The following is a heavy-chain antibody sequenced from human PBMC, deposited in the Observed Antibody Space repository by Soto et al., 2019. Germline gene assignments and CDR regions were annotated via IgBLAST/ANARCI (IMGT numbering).Heavy chain of an antibody. V-gene: IGHV3-21*02. J-gene: IGHJ5*01. D-gene: IGHD3-10*01. CDR1: GFTLNSNS. CDR2: ISSLSTYI. CDR3: ARDRGFDS. Sequence: EVQLVESGGGLVKPGGSLRLSCAASGFTLNSNSMNWVRQAPGRGLEWVSSISSLSTYIYYADSVKGRFTISRDNAKNSLYLQMNSLRAEDTALYYCARDRGFDSWGQGTLVTVSS.